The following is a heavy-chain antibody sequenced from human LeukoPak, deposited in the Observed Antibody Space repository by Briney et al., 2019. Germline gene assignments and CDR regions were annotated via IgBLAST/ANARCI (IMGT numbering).Heavy chain of an antibody. D-gene: IGHD6-19*01. V-gene: IGHV4-34*01. CDR2: INHSQST. J-gene: IGHJ4*02. CDR3: PRGGGWPVKFDY. Sequence: SETPSLTCAVYGGSFSGYYWSWIRQPPGKGLEWIGEINHSQSTNYNPSLKSRVTISVDTSENQFSLNLSSVTAADTAVYYCPRGGGWPVKFDYWGQGTLVTVSS. CDR1: GGSFSGYY.